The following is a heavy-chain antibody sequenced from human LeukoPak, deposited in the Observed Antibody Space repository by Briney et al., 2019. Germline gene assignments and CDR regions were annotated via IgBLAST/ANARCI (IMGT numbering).Heavy chain of an antibody. CDR1: GYTFTSYD. V-gene: IGHV1-8*01. CDR2: MNPNSGNT. CDR3: ARVKLWFGELFL. Sequence: ASVKVSCKASGYTFTSYDINWVRQATGQGLEWMGWMNPNSGNTGYAQKFQGRVTMTRNTSISTAYVELSSLRSEDTAVYYCARVKLWFGELFLWGQGTLVTVSS. D-gene: IGHD3-10*01. J-gene: IGHJ4*02.